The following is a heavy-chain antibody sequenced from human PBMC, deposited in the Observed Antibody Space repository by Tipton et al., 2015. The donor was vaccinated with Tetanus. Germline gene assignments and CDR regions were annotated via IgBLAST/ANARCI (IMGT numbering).Heavy chain of an antibody. CDR2: IYTGGST. CDR1: GFTVSSSY. Sequence: SLRLSCGGSGFTVSSSYMHWVRQAPGKGLEWVAVIYTGGSTYYADSVRGRFTISRDNSRDTLYLQMNSLRADDTAVYYCASSPRFRTGRFESWGQGTQVTASS. CDR3: ASSPRFRTGRFES. V-gene: IGHV3-53*01. J-gene: IGHJ4*02. D-gene: IGHD7-27*01.